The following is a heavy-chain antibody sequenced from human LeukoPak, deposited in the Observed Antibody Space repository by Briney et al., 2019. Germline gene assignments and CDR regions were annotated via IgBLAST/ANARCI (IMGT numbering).Heavy chain of an antibody. CDR3: AKAVVIVPTATPFDY. CDR1: GFSFSNYA. CDR2: ISGRGANT. J-gene: IGHJ4*02. D-gene: IGHD2-2*01. Sequence: GGSLRLSCAASGFSFSNYAMSWVRQAPGKGLEWVSAISGRGANTYYADSVKGRFTISRDNSRNTLYMQMNSLRAEDTAVYYCAKAVVIVPTATPFDYWGQGTLVTVSS. V-gene: IGHV3-23*01.